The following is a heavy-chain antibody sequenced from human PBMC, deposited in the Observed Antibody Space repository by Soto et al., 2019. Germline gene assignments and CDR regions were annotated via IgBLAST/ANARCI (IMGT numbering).Heavy chain of an antibody. CDR1: GFTFSNAW. CDR3: TTGVVVPAAIGYYYYGMDV. V-gene: IGHV3-15*01. Sequence: GGSLRLSCAASGFTFSNAWMSWVRQAPGKGLEWVGRIKSKTDGGTTDYAAPVKGRFTISRDDSKNTLYLQMNSLKTEDTAVYYCTTGVVVPAAIGYYYYGMDVWGQGTTVTVSS. D-gene: IGHD2-2*01. J-gene: IGHJ6*02. CDR2: IKSKTDGGTT.